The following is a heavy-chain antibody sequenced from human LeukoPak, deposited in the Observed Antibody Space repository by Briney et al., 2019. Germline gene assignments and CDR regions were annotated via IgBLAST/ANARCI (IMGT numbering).Heavy chain of an antibody. CDR3: AKNGDRGAYCSGGSCYPYFYYYMDV. J-gene: IGHJ6*03. Sequence: GGSLRLSCAASGFTFSSYWMSWVRQAPGKGLEWVSAISSTGGTAYCADSVKGRFTISRDNSKNTLYLQMNSLRAEDTAIYYCAKNGDRGAYCSGGSCYPYFYYYMDVWGKGTTVTI. V-gene: IGHV3-23*01. CDR2: ISSTGGTA. CDR1: GFTFSSYW. D-gene: IGHD2-15*01.